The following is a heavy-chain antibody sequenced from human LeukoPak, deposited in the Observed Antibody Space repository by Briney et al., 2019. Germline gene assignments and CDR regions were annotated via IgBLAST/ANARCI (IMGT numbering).Heavy chain of an antibody. CDR1: GFTFDDYA. J-gene: IGHJ4*02. CDR3: AKAVGAAAGTFADY. D-gene: IGHD6-13*01. Sequence: GGSLRLSCAASGFTFDDYAMHWVRRAPGKGLEWVSGISWNSGSIGYADSVKGRFTISRDNAKNSLYPQMNSLRAEDAALYYCAKAVGAAAGTFADYWGQGTLVTVSS. V-gene: IGHV3-9*01. CDR2: ISWNSGSI.